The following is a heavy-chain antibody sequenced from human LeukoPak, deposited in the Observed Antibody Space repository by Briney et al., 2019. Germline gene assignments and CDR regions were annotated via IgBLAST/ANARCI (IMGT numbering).Heavy chain of an antibody. V-gene: IGHV3-21*01. D-gene: IGHD1-26*01. Sequence: GGSLRLSCAASGFTFSNYNMNWVRQAPGKGLEWISSITRSSTYIYYADSVKGRFTISRDNAKNSLYLQMNSLRAEDTALYYCARDPYSGSYGDYYYYYMDVWGKGTTVTIPS. CDR2: ITRSSTYI. CDR3: ARDPYSGSYGDYYYYYMDV. J-gene: IGHJ6*03. CDR1: GFTFSNYN.